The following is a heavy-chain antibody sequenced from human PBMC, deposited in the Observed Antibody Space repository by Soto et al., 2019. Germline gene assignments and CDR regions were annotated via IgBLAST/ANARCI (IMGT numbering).Heavy chain of an antibody. Sequence: PGGSLRLSCVASGFTFRSFSLNWVRQAPGKGLEWVSYISGTDTAYYADSVKGRFTISRDSAKNSVYLHMTSVREEDTAVYYCARGPAATALYFDYWGQGTPVTVSS. D-gene: IGHD5-18*01. V-gene: IGHV3-48*02. CDR3: ARGPAATALYFDY. J-gene: IGHJ4*02. CDR1: GFTFRSFS. CDR2: ISGTDTA.